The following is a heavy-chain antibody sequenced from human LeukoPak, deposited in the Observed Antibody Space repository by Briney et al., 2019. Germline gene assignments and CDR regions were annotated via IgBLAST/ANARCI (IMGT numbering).Heavy chain of an antibody. Sequence: PSETLSLTCAVSGGSISSDTYYWGWIRQPPGKGLEWVGSIYYSGSTYYNPSLKSRVTMSVDTSKNQFSLWLSSVTAADTAVYYCARHESSDFDYWGQGTLVTVSS. D-gene: IGHD1-26*01. V-gene: IGHV4-39*01. CDR2: IYYSGST. CDR1: GGSISSDTYY. CDR3: ARHESSDFDY. J-gene: IGHJ4*02.